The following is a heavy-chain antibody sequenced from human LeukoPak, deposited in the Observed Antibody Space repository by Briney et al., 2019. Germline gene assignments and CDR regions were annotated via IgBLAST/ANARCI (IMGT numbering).Heavy chain of an antibody. CDR3: AKDSNPLFTMIVVVPVYYFDY. CDR2: ISGSGGST. CDR1: GFTFSSYA. Sequence: PGGSLRLSCAASGFTFSSYAMSWVRQAPGKGLEWVSAISGSGGSTYYADSVKGRFTISRDNSKNTLYLQMNSLRAEDTAVYYCAKDSNPLFTMIVVVPVYYFDYWGQGTLVTVSS. V-gene: IGHV3-23*01. D-gene: IGHD3-22*01. J-gene: IGHJ4*02.